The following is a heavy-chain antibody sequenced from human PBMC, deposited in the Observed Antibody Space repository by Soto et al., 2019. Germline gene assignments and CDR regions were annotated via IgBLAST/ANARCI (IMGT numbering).Heavy chain of an antibody. V-gene: IGHV3-23*01. D-gene: IGHD7-27*01. Sequence: EVQLLESGGGLVQPGGSLRLSCAASGFTFSSYGMTWVRQAPGKGLGWVSGISGSGDSTYYADSVKGRFTISRDNSKNTMYLQMNSLRVEDTAVYFCAKDSRGLKNWGEYFDLWGRGTLVTVSS. J-gene: IGHJ2*01. CDR1: GFTFSSYG. CDR2: ISGSGDST. CDR3: AKDSRGLKNWGEYFDL.